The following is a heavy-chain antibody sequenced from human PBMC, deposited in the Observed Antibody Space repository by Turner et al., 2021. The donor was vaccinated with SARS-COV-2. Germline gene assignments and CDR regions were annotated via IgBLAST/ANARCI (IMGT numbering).Heavy chain of an antibody. Sequence: EVQLVESGGGLVQPGGSLRLSCAASGFTFSDSSMNWVPQAPGKGLEWISYISSSGDTIYYADSVKGRFTISRDHAKDSLYLQMNSLSAEDTAVYYCAKGRAPGDDYWGQGTLVTVSP. CDR3: AKGRAPGDDY. J-gene: IGHJ4*02. D-gene: IGHD3-16*01. CDR1: GFTFSDSS. V-gene: IGHV3-48*01. CDR2: ISSSGDTI.